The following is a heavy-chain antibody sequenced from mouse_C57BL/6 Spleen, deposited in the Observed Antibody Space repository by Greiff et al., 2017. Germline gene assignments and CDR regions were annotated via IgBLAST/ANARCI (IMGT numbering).Heavy chain of an antibody. J-gene: IGHJ3*01. CDR1: GFTFTDYY. CDR3: ARSRGLDSSGYGWFAY. V-gene: IGHV1-36*01. Sequence: VQLQQSGPVLVKPGPSVKISCKASGFTFTDYYMHWVKQSHGKSLEWIGLVYPYNGGTSYNQKFKGKATLTVDTSSSTAYMELNSLTSEDSAVYYCARSRGLDSSGYGWFAYWGQGTLVTVSA. D-gene: IGHD3-2*02. CDR2: VYPYNGGT.